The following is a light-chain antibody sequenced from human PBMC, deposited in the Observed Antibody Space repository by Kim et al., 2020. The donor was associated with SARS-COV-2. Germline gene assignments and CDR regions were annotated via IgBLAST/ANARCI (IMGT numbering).Light chain of an antibody. CDR1: QSVSSNY. J-gene: IGKJ2*01. Sequence: EIVLTQSPGTLSLSPGERATLSCRASQSVSSNYLAWYQQKVGQAPRLLIYAASSRATGIPDRFSGSGSQTDFTLTINGLEPEDFAVYYWQEYGRSPGYTFGQGTKLEI. CDR3: QEYGRSPGYT. V-gene: IGKV3-20*01. CDR2: AAS.